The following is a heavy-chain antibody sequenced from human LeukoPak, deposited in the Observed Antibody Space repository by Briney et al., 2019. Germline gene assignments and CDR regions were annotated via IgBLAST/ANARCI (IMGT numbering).Heavy chain of an antibody. D-gene: IGHD6-13*01. CDR1: GGTFSSYA. J-gene: IGHJ4*02. V-gene: IGHV1-69*05. CDR2: IIPIFGTA. Sequence: KVSCKASGGTFSSYAISWVRQAPGQGLEWMGRIIPIFGTANYAQKFQGRVTITTDESTSTAYMELSSLRSEDTAVYYCAREGYSSSWDFDYWGQGTLVTVSS. CDR3: AREGYSSSWDFDY.